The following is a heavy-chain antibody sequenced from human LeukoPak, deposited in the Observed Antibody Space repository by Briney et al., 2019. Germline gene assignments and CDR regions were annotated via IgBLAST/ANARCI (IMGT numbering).Heavy chain of an antibody. V-gene: IGHV1-8*01. Sequence: ASVKVSCKASGYTFTSYDINWVRQAPGQGLEWMGWMNPNSGNTGYAQKFQGRVTMTRNTSISTAYMELSSLRSEDTAVYYCARGTGSGWYGPSRYFQHWGQGTLVTVSS. D-gene: IGHD6-19*01. CDR2: MNPNSGNT. CDR3: ARGTGSGWYGPSRYFQH. CDR1: GYTFTSYD. J-gene: IGHJ1*01.